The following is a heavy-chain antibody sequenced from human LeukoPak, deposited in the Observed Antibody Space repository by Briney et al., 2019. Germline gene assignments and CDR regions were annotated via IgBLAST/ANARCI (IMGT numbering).Heavy chain of an antibody. V-gene: IGHV1-8*03. D-gene: IGHD2-2*01. J-gene: IGHJ5*02. CDR1: GYTFTSYD. Sequence: ASVKVSCKASGYTFTSYDINWVRQATGQGLEWMGWMNPNSCNTGYAQKFQGRVTITSNTSISTAYMELSSLRSEDTAVYYCARGDYCSSTSCSNWFDPWGQGTLVTVSS. CDR2: MNPNSCNT. CDR3: ARGDYCSSTSCSNWFDP.